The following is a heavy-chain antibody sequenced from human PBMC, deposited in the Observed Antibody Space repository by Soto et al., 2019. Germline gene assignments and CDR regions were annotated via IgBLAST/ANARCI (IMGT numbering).Heavy chain of an antibody. Sequence: SVKVSCKASGGTFSSYAISWVRQAPGQGLEWMGGIIPIFGTANYAQKFQGRVTITADESTSTAYMELSSLRAEDRAVYFCARVKGSGSYKFYYYGIDVWGQGTTVTVSS. CDR1: GGTFSSYA. CDR3: ARVKGSGSYKFYYYGIDV. J-gene: IGHJ6*02. V-gene: IGHV1-69*13. D-gene: IGHD3-10*01. CDR2: IIPIFGTA.